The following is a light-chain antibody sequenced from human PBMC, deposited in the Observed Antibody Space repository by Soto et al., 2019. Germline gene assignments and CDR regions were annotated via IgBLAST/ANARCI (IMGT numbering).Light chain of an antibody. J-gene: IGKJ5*01. V-gene: IGKV3-20*01. CDR3: QQYGSSPSIT. CDR2: GAS. CDR1: QSVSSSS. Sequence: ESVLTQSPGTLSLSPGERATLSCRASQSVSSSSLAWYQQQPGQAPRLLIFGASSRATGIPDRFSGSGSGTDFTLTISRLEPEDFAMYYCQQYGSSPSITFGQGTRLEIK.